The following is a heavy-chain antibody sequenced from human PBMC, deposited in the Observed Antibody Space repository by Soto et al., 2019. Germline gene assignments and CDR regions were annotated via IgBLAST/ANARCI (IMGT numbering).Heavy chain of an antibody. CDR2: ISYDGSNK. D-gene: IGHD6-6*01. CDR1: GFTFSSYA. J-gene: IGHJ3*02. CDR3: ARDGGAGAPSSDAFDI. V-gene: IGHV3-30-3*01. Sequence: QVQLVESGGGVVQPGRSLRLSCAASGFTFSSYAMHWVRQAPGKGLEWVAVISYDGSNKYYADSVKGRFTISRDNSKNTLYLQMNSLRAEDTAVDYCARDGGAGAPSSDAFDIWGQGTMVTVSS.